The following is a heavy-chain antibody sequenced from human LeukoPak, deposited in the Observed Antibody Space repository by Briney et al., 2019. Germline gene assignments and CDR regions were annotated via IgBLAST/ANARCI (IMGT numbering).Heavy chain of an antibody. D-gene: IGHD5-12*01. CDR3: ATLYSGYDSLDFDY. Sequence: SETLSLTCTVSGGSISSYYWSWIREPPGEGLWWIGYISYSGNTNYNPSLTSRVTISVDTSNNQFSLKLSSVTAADTAVYYCATLYSGYDSLDFDYWGQGTLVTVSS. CDR2: ISYSGNT. CDR1: GGSISSYY. J-gene: IGHJ4*02. V-gene: IGHV4-59*01.